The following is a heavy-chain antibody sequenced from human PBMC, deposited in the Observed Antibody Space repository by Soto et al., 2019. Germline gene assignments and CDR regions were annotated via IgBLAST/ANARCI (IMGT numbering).Heavy chain of an antibody. Sequence: QVQLVQSGAEVKKPGSSVKVSCKASGGTFSPYTIIWVRQAPGQGLEWMGRILPMLDKTNSAQRFQGRVRITADKSTSTAYLELSSLRSEDTAVYYCTLGSWSAETFDIWGRGTMVTVSS. J-gene: IGHJ3*02. CDR2: ILPMLDKT. D-gene: IGHD6-13*01. CDR1: GGTFSPYT. CDR3: TLGSWSAETFDI. V-gene: IGHV1-69*02.